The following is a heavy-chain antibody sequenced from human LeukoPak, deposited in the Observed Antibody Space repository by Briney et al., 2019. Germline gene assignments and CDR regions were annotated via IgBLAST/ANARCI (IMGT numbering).Heavy chain of an antibody. J-gene: IGHJ4*02. D-gene: IGHD6-6*01. CDR3: ARGGSRSYTSSTLDY. V-gene: IGHV4-59*12. Sequence: SETLSLTCSVSGGSITVYYWNWIRQSPGKGLEWIGSISYSGSTNYNPSLKSRVTISIDTSKNRFSLKVNSVIAADTAMYYCARGGSRSYTSSTLDYWGQGTLVTVSS. CDR2: ISYSGST. CDR1: GGSITVYY.